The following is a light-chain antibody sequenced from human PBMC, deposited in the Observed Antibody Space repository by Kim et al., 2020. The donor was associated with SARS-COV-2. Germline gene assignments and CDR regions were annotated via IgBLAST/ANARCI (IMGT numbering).Light chain of an antibody. Sequence: QSALTQPRSVSGSPGQSVTIFCTGTSSDVGGYAYVSWYQKHPGKVPKLMIYDVNRRPSGVPDRFSGSKSGNTASLTISGLQADDEADYYCCSYAGRYSAVFGGGTQLTVL. CDR3: CSYAGRYSAV. J-gene: IGLJ2*01. CDR1: SSDVGGYAY. CDR2: DVN. V-gene: IGLV2-11*01.